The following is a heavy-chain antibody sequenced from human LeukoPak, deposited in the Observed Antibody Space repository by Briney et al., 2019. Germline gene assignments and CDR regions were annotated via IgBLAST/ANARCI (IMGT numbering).Heavy chain of an antibody. Sequence: SETLSLTCTVSGGSMSSYYWSWIRQPPGKGLEWIGYIYYSGSTKYNPSLKSRVTISVDTSKNQFSLKLSSVTAADTAVYYCARDENDGLDYWGQGTLVTVSS. D-gene: IGHD1-1*01. J-gene: IGHJ4*02. CDR2: IYYSGST. V-gene: IGHV4-59*12. CDR1: GGSMSSYY. CDR3: ARDENDGLDY.